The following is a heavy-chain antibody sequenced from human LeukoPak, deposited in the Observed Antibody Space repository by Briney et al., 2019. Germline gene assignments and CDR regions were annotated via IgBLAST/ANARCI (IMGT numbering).Heavy chain of an antibody. CDR1: GFTFSGYY. V-gene: IGHV3-11*06. J-gene: IGHJ4*02. CDR2: ISGSSSYT. D-gene: IGHD6-19*01. CDR3: ARVRGSYTSGYYSIDY. Sequence: PGGSLRLSCSASGFTFSGYYMSWIRQAPGRGLEWVSYISGSSSYTNYADSVRGRFTISRDNAKNSLSLQMNSLRAEDTAVYYRARVRGSYTSGYYSIDYWGQGTLVTVSS.